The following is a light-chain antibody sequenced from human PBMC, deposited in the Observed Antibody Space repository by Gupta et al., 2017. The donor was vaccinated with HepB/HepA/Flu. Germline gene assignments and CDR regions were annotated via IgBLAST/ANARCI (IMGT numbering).Light chain of an antibody. CDR2: TAS. Sequence: DIQVTQFPSSLSASIGDRVTVTCRASQGIKHDLGWYQQKPGTAPKCLIYTASTLQTGVPSRFSGSAFGTEFTLTISSLQPEDFATYYCLQYNTYPWTFGQGTKVEIK. CDR3: LQYNTYPWT. CDR1: QGIKHD. V-gene: IGKV1-17*01. J-gene: IGKJ1*01.